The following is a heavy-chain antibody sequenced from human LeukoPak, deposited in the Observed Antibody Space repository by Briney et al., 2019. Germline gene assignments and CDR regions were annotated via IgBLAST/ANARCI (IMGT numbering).Heavy chain of an antibody. CDR1: GFTFSSYG. Sequence: GGSLRLSCAASGFTFSSYGMHWVRQAPGKGLEWVAFIRYDGGNKYYADSVKGRFTISRDNSKNTLYLQMNSLRAEDTAVYYCAKGVREYYYYMDVWGKGTTVTVSS. V-gene: IGHV3-30*02. J-gene: IGHJ6*03. D-gene: IGHD3-10*01. CDR2: IRYDGGNK. CDR3: AKGVREYYYYMDV.